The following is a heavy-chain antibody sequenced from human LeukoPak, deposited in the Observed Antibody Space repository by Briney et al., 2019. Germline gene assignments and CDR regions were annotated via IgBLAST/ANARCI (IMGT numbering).Heavy chain of an antibody. CDR1: GFTFSDSF. Sequence: GGSLRLSCAASGFTFSDSFMSWVRQAPGKGLEWVGRSRNKAGSYTAQYAASVEGRFTISRDESKNSLYLQISSLETEDTAVYYCATSSWYRLPYWGQGSLVTVSS. CDR2: SRNKAGSYTA. CDR3: ATSSWYRLPY. V-gene: IGHV3-72*01. D-gene: IGHD6-13*01. J-gene: IGHJ4*02.